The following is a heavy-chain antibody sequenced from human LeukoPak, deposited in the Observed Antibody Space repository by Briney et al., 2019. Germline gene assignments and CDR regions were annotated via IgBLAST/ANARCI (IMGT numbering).Heavy chain of an antibody. CDR2: ISGSGSTT. CDR1: GFTFNSYA. V-gene: IGHV3-23*01. Sequence: GGSLSLSCAGSGFTFNSYAMSWVRQAPRKGLEWVSAISGSGSTTYYADSVKGRFTMSRDNSKNTLYLHMNRLRGEDTAVYYCAKGEGGSGSYINAFDIWGQGTMVTVSS. D-gene: IGHD3-10*01. J-gene: IGHJ3*02. CDR3: AKGEGGSGSYINAFDI.